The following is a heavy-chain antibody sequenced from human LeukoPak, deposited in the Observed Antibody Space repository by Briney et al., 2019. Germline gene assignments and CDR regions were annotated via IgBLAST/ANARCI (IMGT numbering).Heavy chain of an antibody. CDR2: ISYDGSNK. CDR3: ARDCASGGSCYFGY. CDR1: GFTFSSYA. V-gene: IGHV3-30*04. Sequence: GGSLRLSCAASGFTFSSYAMHWVRQAPGKGLEWVAVISYDGSNKYYADSVKGRLTISRDNSKNTLYLQMNSLRAEDTAVYYCARDCASGGSCYFGYWGQGTLVTVSS. D-gene: IGHD2-15*01. J-gene: IGHJ4*02.